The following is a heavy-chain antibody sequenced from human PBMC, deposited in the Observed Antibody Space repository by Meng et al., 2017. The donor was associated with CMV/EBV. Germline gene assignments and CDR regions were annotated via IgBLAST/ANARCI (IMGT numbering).Heavy chain of an antibody. Sequence: GESLKISCTASGFTFGDYAMSWVRQAPGKGLEWVGFIRSKAYGGTTEYAASVKGRFTISRDDSKSIAYLQMNSLKTEDTAVYYCTRDDRAAAGTSLWAYWGQGTLVTVSS. J-gene: IGHJ4*02. CDR2: IRSKAYGGTT. CDR3: TRDDRAAAGTSLWAY. D-gene: IGHD6-13*01. CDR1: GFTFGDYA. V-gene: IGHV3-49*04.